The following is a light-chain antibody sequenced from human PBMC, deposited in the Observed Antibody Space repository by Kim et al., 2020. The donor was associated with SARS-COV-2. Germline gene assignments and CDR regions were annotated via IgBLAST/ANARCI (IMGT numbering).Light chain of an antibody. J-gene: IGLJ3*02. CDR3: SSYAGNKKGV. Sequence: GQSVTISCTGTNSDVGGYNYVSCFQHHPGKAPKLMIYEVSKRPSGVPDRFSGSKSGNKASLTVSGLQAEDEADYYCSSYAGNKKGVFGGGTQLTVL. CDR1: NSDVGGYNY. CDR2: EVS. V-gene: IGLV2-8*01.